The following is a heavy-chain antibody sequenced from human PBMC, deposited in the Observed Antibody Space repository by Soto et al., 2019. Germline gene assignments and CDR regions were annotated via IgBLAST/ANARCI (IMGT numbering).Heavy chain of an antibody. CDR1: GFDLNDFG. D-gene: IGHD1-26*01. CDR3: AKENTTSCCDS. J-gene: IGHJ4*02. CDR2: IWYDGKRK. Sequence: PGGSLRLSCAASGFDLNDFGIHWVRQAPGKGLEWVAHIWYDGKRKNYVDSVKGRFTVSRDSSNNTVYLQMNSLRVEDPAVYYCAKENTTSCCDSWGQGALVTVSS. V-gene: IGHV3-33*06.